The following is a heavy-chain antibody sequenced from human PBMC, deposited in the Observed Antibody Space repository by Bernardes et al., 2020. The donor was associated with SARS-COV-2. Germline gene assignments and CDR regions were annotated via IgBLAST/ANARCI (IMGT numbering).Heavy chain of an antibody. J-gene: IGHJ4*02. CDR1: GFAFNRFT. CDR3: AKELDCGGGHCYFFDS. Sequence: GGSLRLSCAASGFAFNRFTMHWLRLIPGKGLEWVYLIDRNSRVTYYSDSVKGRFSISRDNSQSSLYLQMYSLRPEDTALYYCAKELDCGGGHCYFFDSWGRGTLVTVSS. V-gene: IGHV3-43*01. CDR2: IDRNSRVT. D-gene: IGHD2-21*01.